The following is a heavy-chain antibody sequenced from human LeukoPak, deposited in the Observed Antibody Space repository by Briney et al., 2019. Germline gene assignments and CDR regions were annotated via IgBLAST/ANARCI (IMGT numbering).Heavy chain of an antibody. CDR2: IKQDGSEK. V-gene: IGHV3-7*01. J-gene: IGHJ4*02. D-gene: IGHD3-22*01. CDR1: GFTFSSYG. Sequence: GGSLRLSCAASGFTFSSYGMHWVRQAPGKGLEWVANIKQDGSEKYYVDSLKGRFTISRDNAKNSLYLQMNSLRVEDTAVYYCAREGGGYYDSSGYSQYYFDYWGQGTLVTVSS. CDR3: AREGGGYYDSSGYSQYYFDY.